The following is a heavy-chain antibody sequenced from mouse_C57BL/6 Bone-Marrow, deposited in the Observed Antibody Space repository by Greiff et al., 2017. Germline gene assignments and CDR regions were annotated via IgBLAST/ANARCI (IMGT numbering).Heavy chain of an antibody. D-gene: IGHD2-2*01. CDR3: ARSGLFDV. CDR2: IYPGSGST. J-gene: IGHJ1*03. Sequence: QVQLQQPGAELVKPGASVKMSCKASGYTFTSYWITWVKQRPGQGLEWIGDIYPGSGSTNYNEKFKSKATLTVATSSSTAYMQLSSLTSVDSSVDYYARSGLFDVRGTGTTVTVSS. V-gene: IGHV1-55*01. CDR1: GYTFTSYW.